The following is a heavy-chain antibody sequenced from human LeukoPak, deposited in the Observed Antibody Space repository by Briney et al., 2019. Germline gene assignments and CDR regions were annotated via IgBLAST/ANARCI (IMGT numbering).Heavy chain of an antibody. D-gene: IGHD3-3*01. Sequence: SETLSLTCTVSDGSISSTDYLGTLIRQAPGKGLGWIGYIYNGGRAYYNPSLERRVTISVDTSKNQFSLSLSSVTAADAAVYYCAREGDDVSSGYYFDSWGRGILVTVSS. CDR3: AREGDDVSSGYYFDS. V-gene: IGHV4-30-4*01. CDR1: DGSISSTDYL. J-gene: IGHJ4*01. CDR2: IYNGGRA.